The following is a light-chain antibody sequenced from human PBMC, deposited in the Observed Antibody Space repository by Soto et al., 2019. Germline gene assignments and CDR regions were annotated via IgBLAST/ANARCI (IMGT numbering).Light chain of an antibody. Sequence: DIVMTQSPDSLAVSLGERATINCKSSQSVLYTSNNKNYLAWYQQKPGQPPNLLIYWASTRESGVPDRFSGSGSGTVFTLSISSLQAEDVAVYYCHQYYSIPLTFGGGTKVEI. V-gene: IGKV4-1*01. CDR2: WAS. J-gene: IGKJ4*01. CDR1: QSVLYTSNNKNY. CDR3: HQYYSIPLT.